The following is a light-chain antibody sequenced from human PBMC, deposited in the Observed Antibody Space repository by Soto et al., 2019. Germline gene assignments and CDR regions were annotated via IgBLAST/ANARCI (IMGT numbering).Light chain of an antibody. V-gene: IGLV2-14*01. CDR3: SSYTSSSTLYV. Sequence: QSVLTQPASVAWSPGQAITISCTGTSNDFGGYNYVSWYQQHPGKAPKLMIYDVSNRPSGVSNRFSGSKSGNTASLTISGLQAEDEADYYCSSYTSSSTLYVFGTGTKVTVL. CDR1: SNDFGGYNY. J-gene: IGLJ1*01. CDR2: DVS.